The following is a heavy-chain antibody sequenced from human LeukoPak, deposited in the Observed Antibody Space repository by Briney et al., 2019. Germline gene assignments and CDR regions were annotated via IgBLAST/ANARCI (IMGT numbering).Heavy chain of an antibody. D-gene: IGHD6-13*01. CDR2: ISGSGGST. J-gene: IGHJ4*02. Sequence: GGSMRLSCAASGFTFSSYAMSWVRQAPGKGLEWVSAISGSGGSTYYADSVKGRFTISRDNSKNTLYLQMNSLRAEDTAVYYCAKDSLGGQLVFDYWGQGTLVTVSS. CDR3: AKDSLGGQLVFDY. CDR1: GFTFSSYA. V-gene: IGHV3-23*01.